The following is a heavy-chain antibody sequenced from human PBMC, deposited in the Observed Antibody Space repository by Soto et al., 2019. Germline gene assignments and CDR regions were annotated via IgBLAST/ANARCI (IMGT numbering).Heavy chain of an antibody. J-gene: IGHJ3*02. Sequence: GESVKISCXGSGYSFNSYWIGWVRQMPGKGLEWMGIIYPGDSDTRYSPSFQGQVTISADKSISTAYLQWSSLKASDTTMYYCARADYGDYAFDAFDIWGQGTMVTVSS. V-gene: IGHV5-51*01. CDR3: ARADYGDYAFDAFDI. D-gene: IGHD4-17*01. CDR2: IYPGDSDT. CDR1: GYSFNSYW.